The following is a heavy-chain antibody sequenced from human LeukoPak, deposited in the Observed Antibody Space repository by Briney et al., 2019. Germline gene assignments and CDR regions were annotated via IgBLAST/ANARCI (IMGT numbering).Heavy chain of an antibody. CDR2: IYPSGST. D-gene: IGHD5-24*01. Sequence: AETLSLTCAVYNVSFSDYFWSWIRQPPGKGLEWIGEIYPSGSTNYDPSLKRRATISADTSKSQFSLRLNFVTAADTAAYFCARGATEHGWLPRRKYGAPDSWGQGTQVTVSS. CDR3: ARGATEHGWLPRRKYGAPDS. V-gene: IGHV4-34*01. J-gene: IGHJ4*02. CDR1: NVSFSDYF.